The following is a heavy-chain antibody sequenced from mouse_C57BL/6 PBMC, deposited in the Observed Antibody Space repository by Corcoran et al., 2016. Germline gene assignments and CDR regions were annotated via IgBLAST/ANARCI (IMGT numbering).Heavy chain of an antibody. CDR2: INTYSGVP. CDR1: GCTFTTYG. Sequence: QIQLVQSGPELKKPGETVKISCKASGCTFTTYGMSWVKQAPGKGLKWMGWINTYSGVPTYADDFKGRFAFSLETSASTAYLQINNLKNEDTATYFCARSYYGNYRTGFDYWGQGTTLTVSS. V-gene: IGHV9-3*01. J-gene: IGHJ2*01. D-gene: IGHD2-10*01. CDR3: ARSYYGNYRTGFDY.